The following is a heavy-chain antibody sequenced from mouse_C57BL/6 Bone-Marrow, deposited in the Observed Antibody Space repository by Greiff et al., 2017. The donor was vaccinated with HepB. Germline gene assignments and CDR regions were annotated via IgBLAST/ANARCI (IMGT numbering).Heavy chain of an antibody. V-gene: IGHV1-5*01. J-gene: IGHJ4*01. CDR3: TTPSNYDAMDY. CDR1: GYTFTSYW. D-gene: IGHD2-10*02. CDR2: IYPGNSDT. Sequence: EVQLQQSGTVLARPGASVKMSCKTSGYTFTSYWMHWVKQRPGQGLEWIGAIYPGNSDTSYNQKFKGKAKLTAVTSSSTAYMELSSLTNEDSAVYYCTTPSNYDAMDYWGQGTSVTVSS.